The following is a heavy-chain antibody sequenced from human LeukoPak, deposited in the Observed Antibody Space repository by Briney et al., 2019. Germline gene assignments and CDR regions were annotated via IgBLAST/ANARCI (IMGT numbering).Heavy chain of an antibody. Sequence: PGGSLRLSCAASGFTVSSNYMSWVRQAPGKGLEWVSVIYSGGSTYYADSVKGRFTISRDNSKNTLYLQMNSLRAEDTAVYYCASTFYGGSPPYWGQGSLVTDAS. J-gene: IGHJ4*02. CDR3: ASTFYGGSPPY. V-gene: IGHV3-66*01. CDR1: GFTVSSNY. CDR2: IYSGGST. D-gene: IGHD4-23*01.